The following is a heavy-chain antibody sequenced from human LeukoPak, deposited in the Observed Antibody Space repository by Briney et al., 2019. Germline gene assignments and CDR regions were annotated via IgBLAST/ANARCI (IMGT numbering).Heavy chain of an antibody. V-gene: IGHV1-69*13. D-gene: IGHD2-8*01. CDR2: IIPVFDTT. CDR1: GDTFSTYA. Sequence: ASVKVSCKASGDTFSTYAINWVRQVPGQGLEWMGQIIPVFDTTYYEQKMQGRVTITADQSTSTVYMELSNLRSDDTGVYYCTRAGRSISMVFFVWGQGTLVTVSS. J-gene: IGHJ4*02. CDR3: TRAGRSISMVFFV.